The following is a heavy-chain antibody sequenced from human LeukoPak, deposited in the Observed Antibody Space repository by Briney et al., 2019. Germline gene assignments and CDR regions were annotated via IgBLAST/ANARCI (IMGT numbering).Heavy chain of an antibody. CDR2: IYTSGST. J-gene: IGHJ6*03. CDR3: ATGGLHDSYYYYMDV. V-gene: IGHV4-4*07. Sequence: SGTLSLTCTVSGGSISSYYWSWIRQPAGKGLEWIGRIYTSGSTNYNPSLKSRVTMSVDTSKNQFSLKLSPVTAADTAVYYCATGGLHDSYYYYMDVWGKGTTVTVSS. D-gene: IGHD3-22*01. CDR1: GGSISSYY.